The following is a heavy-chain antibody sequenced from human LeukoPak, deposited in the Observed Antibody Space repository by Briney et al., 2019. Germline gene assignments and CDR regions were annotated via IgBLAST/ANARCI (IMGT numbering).Heavy chain of an antibody. Sequence: GRSLRLTCAASGFTFSSYAMHWVRQAPGKGLEWVAVISYDGSKKYYADSVKGRFTISRDNSKNTLYLQMNSLRAEDTAVYYCARAESWGGRDYYFDYWGQGTLVTVSS. CDR2: ISYDGSKK. CDR3: ARAESWGGRDYYFDY. D-gene: IGHD2-15*01. V-gene: IGHV3-30-3*01. J-gene: IGHJ4*02. CDR1: GFTFSSYA.